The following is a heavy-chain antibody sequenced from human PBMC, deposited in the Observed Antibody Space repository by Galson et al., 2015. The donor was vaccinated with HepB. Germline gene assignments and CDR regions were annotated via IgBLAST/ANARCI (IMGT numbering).Heavy chain of an antibody. V-gene: IGHV1-8*01. CDR2: MNPNSGDT. J-gene: IGHJ2*01. CDR1: GYTFTSYD. Sequence: SVKVSCKASGYTFTSYDINWVRQATGQGLEWMGWMNPNSGDTVYTQKFQGRVSMTRNTSISTAYMELSSLRSEDTAVYYCARDSRNVDLSRRGTLVTVSS. CDR3: ARDSRNVDL. D-gene: IGHD1-1*01.